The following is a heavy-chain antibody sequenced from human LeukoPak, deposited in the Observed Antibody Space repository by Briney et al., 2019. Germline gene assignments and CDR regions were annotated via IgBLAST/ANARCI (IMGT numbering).Heavy chain of an antibody. CDR1: GGSISSYY. CDR2: INHSGST. J-gene: IGHJ4*02. CDR3: ARGRVKLGRRPNGRTVLFDY. Sequence: PSETLSLTCTVSGGSISSYYWSWIRQPPGKGLEWIGEINHSGSTNYNPSLKSRVTISVDTSKNQFSLKLSSVTAADTAVYYCARGRVKLGRRPNGRTVLFDYWGQGTLVTVSS. V-gene: IGHV4-34*01. D-gene: IGHD4-17*01.